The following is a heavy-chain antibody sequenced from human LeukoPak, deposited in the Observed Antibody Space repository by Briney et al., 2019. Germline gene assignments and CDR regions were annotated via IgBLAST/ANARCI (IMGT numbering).Heavy chain of an antibody. J-gene: IGHJ5*02. Sequence: PGRSLILSCAASGFTFSSYAMHWVRQAPGKGLEWVAVISYDGSNKYYADSVKGRFTISRDNSKNTLYLQMNSLRAEDTAVYYCARERLRLNWFDPWGQGTLVTVSS. V-gene: IGHV3-30-3*01. CDR2: ISYDGSNK. D-gene: IGHD4-17*01. CDR3: ARERLRLNWFDP. CDR1: GFTFSSYA.